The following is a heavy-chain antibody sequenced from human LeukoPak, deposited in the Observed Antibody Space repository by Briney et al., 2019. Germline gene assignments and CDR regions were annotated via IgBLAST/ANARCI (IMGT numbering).Heavy chain of an antibody. J-gene: IGHJ4*02. CDR3: ARVAYYYDSSGYYFDY. D-gene: IGHD3-22*01. CDR2: IIPIFGTA. Sequence: GSAVKVSCKASGGTFSSYAISWVRQAPGQGLEWMGGIIPIFGTANYAQKFQGRVTITADESTSTAYMELSSLRSEDTAVYYCARVAYYYDSSGYYFDYGGQGRPLTVSS. CDR1: GGTFSSYA. V-gene: IGHV1-69*01.